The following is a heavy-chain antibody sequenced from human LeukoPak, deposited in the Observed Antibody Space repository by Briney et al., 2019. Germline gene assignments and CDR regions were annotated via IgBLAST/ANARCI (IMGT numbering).Heavy chain of an antibody. D-gene: IGHD6-13*01. CDR1: GFSFRDYP. V-gene: IGHV3-23*01. J-gene: IGHJ4*02. Sequence: GGSLRLSCEAAGFSFRDYPMGWVRRASGKRLEWVSGISAGADVIFYADPVKGRFTISRDNSKNTLYLQMNSLRAEDSAEYYCAKDKGIAAPGDYWGQGTLVTVSS. CDR2: ISAGADVI. CDR3: AKDKGIAAPGDY.